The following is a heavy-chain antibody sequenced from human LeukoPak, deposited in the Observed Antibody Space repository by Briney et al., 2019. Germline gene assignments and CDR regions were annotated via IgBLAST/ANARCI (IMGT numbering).Heavy chain of an antibody. CDR2: INPSGGST. CDR1: GYTFTSYY. Sequence: ASVKVSCKASGYTFTSYYMHWVRQAPGQGLEWMGIINPSGGSTSYAQKFQGRVTMTRDTSTSTVYMELSSLRPEDTAVYYCARGGYSYGYYYYGMDVWGQGTTVTVSS. CDR3: ARGGYSYGYYYYGMDV. D-gene: IGHD5-18*01. J-gene: IGHJ6*02. V-gene: IGHV1-46*01.